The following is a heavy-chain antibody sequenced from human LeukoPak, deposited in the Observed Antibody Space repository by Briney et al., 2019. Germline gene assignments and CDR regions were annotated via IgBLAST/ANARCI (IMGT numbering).Heavy chain of an antibody. CDR2: INPIFRTA. J-gene: IGHJ6*02. Sequence: SVKVSCKASGGTFTNSAISWVRQAPGQGLEWMGGINPIFRTANYAQQFQDRVTIIADESTSTAYMELSLLKFEDTAVYYCARGGGIFGVLTTAHYYGIDVWGQGTTVTVSS. D-gene: IGHD3-3*01. V-gene: IGHV1-69*13. CDR1: GGTFTNSA. CDR3: ARGGGIFGVLTTAHYYGIDV.